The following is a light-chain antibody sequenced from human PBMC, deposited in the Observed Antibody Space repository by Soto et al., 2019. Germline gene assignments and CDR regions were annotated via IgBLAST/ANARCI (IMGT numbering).Light chain of an antibody. V-gene: IGLV2-8*01. CDR1: SSDVGNYNY. CDR2: EVF. J-gene: IGLJ1*01. CDR3: SSYAGSNNYV. Sequence: QSVLTQPPSASASPGQSVTISCTATSSDVGNYNYVSWYQQHPGKAPKLMIYEVFKRPSGVPDRFSGSKSGNTASLTVSGLQAEDEADYYCSSYAGSNNYVFGTGTKSPS.